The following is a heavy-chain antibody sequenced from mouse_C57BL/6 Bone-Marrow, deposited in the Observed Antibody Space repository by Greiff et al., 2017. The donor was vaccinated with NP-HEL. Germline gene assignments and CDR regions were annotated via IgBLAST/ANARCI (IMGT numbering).Heavy chain of an antibody. Sequence: QVQLQQSGPELVKPGASVKISCKASGYAFSSSWMNWVKQRPGKGLEWIGRIYPGDGDTNYNGKFKGKATLTADKSSSTAYMQLSSLTSEDSAVYFCAILLRLEAMDYWGQGTSVTVSS. CDR3: AILLRLEAMDY. CDR2: IYPGDGDT. CDR1: GYAFSSSW. V-gene: IGHV1-82*01. J-gene: IGHJ4*01. D-gene: IGHD1-1*01.